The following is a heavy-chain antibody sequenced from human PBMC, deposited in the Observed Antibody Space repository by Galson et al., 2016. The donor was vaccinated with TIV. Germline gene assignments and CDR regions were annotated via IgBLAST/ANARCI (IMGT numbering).Heavy chain of an antibody. D-gene: IGHD2-21*01. Sequence: SLRLSCAASGLPVSDNYMTWVRQAPGKGLEWDALINNDGSTIYSDSVKGRFTISRDNSKNMVYLQMNSLRPEDTAVYFCARERRLCGNECYLHYYYGMDVWGRGTTVTVSS. J-gene: IGHJ6*02. CDR1: GLPVSDNY. CDR2: INNDGST. CDR3: ARERRLCGNECYLHYYYGMDV. V-gene: IGHV3-66*02.